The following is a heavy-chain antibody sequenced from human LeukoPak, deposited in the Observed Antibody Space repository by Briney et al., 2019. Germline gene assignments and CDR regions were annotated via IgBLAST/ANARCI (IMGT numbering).Heavy chain of an antibody. Sequence: SETLSLTCTVSGGSISSSSYYWGWIRQPPGKGLEWIGSIYYSGSTYYNSSLKSRVTISVDTSKNQFSLKLSSVTAADTAVYYCAREWFGESVLGYGMDVWGQGTTVTVSS. CDR2: IYYSGST. CDR1: GGSISSSSYY. J-gene: IGHJ6*02. V-gene: IGHV4-39*07. D-gene: IGHD3-10*01. CDR3: AREWFGESVLGYGMDV.